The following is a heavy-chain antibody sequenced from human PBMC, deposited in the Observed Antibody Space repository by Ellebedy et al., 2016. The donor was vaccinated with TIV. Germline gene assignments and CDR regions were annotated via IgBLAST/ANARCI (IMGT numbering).Heavy chain of an antibody. CDR1: Y. Sequence: YMSWIRQHPGKGLEWVGYIYYSGSTYYNPSLKSRITMSVDTSKNQFSLNLSSVTAADTAVYYCARETCSGGNCYSRAFDIWGRGAMVTVSS. CDR3: ARETCSGGNCYSRAFDI. J-gene: IGHJ3*02. CDR2: IYYSGST. D-gene: IGHD2-15*01. V-gene: IGHV4-31*02.